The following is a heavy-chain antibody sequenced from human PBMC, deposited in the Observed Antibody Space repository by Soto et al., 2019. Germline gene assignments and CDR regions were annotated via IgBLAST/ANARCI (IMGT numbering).Heavy chain of an antibody. D-gene: IGHD2-15*01. Sequence: QEQLVESGGGVVQPGTSLRLSCAVPGGIFHGYGMHWVRQAPGKGLEGVAIIRYDGSNEEYADSVKGRFTISRDNSKNTWYLQMNTMGAEATAVYYCERDGSGGTGFRGYLDYWGRGTVVTVSS. V-gene: IGHV3-33*01. CDR3: ERDGSGGTGFRGYLDY. CDR2: IRYDGSNE. J-gene: IGHJ4*02. CDR1: GGIFHGYG.